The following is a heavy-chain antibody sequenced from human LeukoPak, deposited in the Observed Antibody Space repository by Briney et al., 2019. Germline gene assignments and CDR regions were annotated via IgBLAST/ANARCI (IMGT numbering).Heavy chain of an antibody. V-gene: IGHV4-4*09. J-gene: IGHJ6*03. D-gene: IGHD6-19*01. Sequence: SETLSLTCTVSSGSISSYYWSWIRQPPGKGLEWIVYIYTSGSTNHNPSLKSRVTISVDTYKNRFSLKLSSVSAADTAVYYCARRMGIAVAGTQYYYYYYMDVWGKGTTVTVSS. CDR1: SGSISSYY. CDR3: ARRMGIAVAGTQYYYYYYMDV. CDR2: IYTSGST.